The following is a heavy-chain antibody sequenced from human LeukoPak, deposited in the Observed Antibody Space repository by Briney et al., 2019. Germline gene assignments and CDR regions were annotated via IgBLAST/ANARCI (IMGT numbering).Heavy chain of an antibody. CDR1: GFTFSSYA. V-gene: IGHV3-30*02. CDR2: IHYDGSNN. Sequence: PGGSLRLSCAASGFTFSSYAMHWVRQAPGKGLEWVAFIHYDGSNNYYADSVKGRFTIPRDNSKNTLYLQMNTLRADDTAVYYCAKDHGSSDWYYFDYWGQGTLVTVSS. D-gene: IGHD6-13*01. J-gene: IGHJ4*02. CDR3: AKDHGSSDWYYFDY.